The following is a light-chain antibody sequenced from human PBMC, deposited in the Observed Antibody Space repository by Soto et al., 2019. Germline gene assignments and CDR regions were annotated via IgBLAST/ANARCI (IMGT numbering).Light chain of an antibody. J-gene: IGKJ5*01. CDR3: QQYGSSSIT. V-gene: IGKV3-20*01. CDR2: GAS. Sequence: EIVLTQCPSTLSLSPGERATLSCRASQSVSSNYLAWYQQKPGQAPRLLFYGASTRATGIADRFSGSGSGTDFTLTISRLEPEDFAVYYCQQYGSSSITFGQGTRLEIK. CDR1: QSVSSNY.